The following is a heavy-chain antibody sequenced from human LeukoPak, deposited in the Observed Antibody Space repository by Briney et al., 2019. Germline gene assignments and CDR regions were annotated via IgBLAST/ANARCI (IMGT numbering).Heavy chain of an antibody. Sequence: SETLSLTCTVSGGSISSSAYYWGWLRQPPGMGLEWFGSIFHSGSTNYNPSLKCRVTIAVDASKNQYPLKLSSGAAADTAVYYCARQWSNFWSDHWGQGTLVTVFS. J-gene: IGHJ4*02. V-gene: IGHV4-39*01. CDR3: ARQWSNFWSDH. D-gene: IGHD3-3*01. CDR2: IFHSGST. CDR1: GGSISSSAYY.